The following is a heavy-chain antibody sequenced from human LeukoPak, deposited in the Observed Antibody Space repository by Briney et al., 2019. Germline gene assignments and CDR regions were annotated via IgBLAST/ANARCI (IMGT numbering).Heavy chain of an antibody. J-gene: IGHJ4*02. Sequence: GGSLRLSCAASGFTFSSYSMNWVRQAPGKGLEWVSSISSSSSYIYYADSVKGRFTISRDNAKNSLYLQMNSLRAEDTAVYYCARDDSGYCGGDCYSDYWGQGTLVTVSS. V-gene: IGHV3-21*04. CDR3: ARDDSGYCGGDCYSDY. D-gene: IGHD2-21*02. CDR2: ISSSSSYI. CDR1: GFTFSSYS.